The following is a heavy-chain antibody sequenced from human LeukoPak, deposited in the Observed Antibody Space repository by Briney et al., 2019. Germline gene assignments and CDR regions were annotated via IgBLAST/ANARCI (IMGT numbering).Heavy chain of an antibody. CDR3: AKDPSDFWSGYRMPLYYFDY. J-gene: IGHJ4*02. D-gene: IGHD3-3*01. CDR1: GFTFSSYG. CDR2: IWYDGSNK. V-gene: IGHV3-33*06. Sequence: GGSLRLSCAASGFTFSSYGMHWVRQAPSKGLEWVAVIWYDGSNKYYADSVKGRFTISRDNSKNTLYLQMNSLRAEDRAVYYCAKDPSDFWSGYRMPLYYFDYWGQGTLVTVSS.